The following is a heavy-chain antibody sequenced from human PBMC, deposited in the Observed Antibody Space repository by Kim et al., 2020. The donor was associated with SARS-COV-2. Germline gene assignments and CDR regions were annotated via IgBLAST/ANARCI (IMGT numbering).Heavy chain of an antibody. D-gene: IGHD2-2*02. J-gene: IGHJ5*02. CDR1: GGSFSNYY. CDR2: INHSGDT. CDR3: ARIGYCSGTSCYRKGWFDP. V-gene: IGHV4-34*01. Sequence: SETLSLTCAVYGGSFSNYYWSWIRQSPGKGLEWIGEINHSGDTNYNPTLKSRVTISVDTSKKQFYLKVNSVTAADSAVYFCARIGYCSGTSCYRKGWFDP.